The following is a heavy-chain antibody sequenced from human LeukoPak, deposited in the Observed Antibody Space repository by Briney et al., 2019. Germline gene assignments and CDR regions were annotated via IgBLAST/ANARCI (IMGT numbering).Heavy chain of an antibody. V-gene: IGHV3-23*01. D-gene: IGHD2-2*01. CDR1: GITFTTYA. CDR3: AKDRGGVGYCSSTSCRGEDAFDI. Sequence: PGGSLRLSCAASGITFTTYAMSWVRQAPGKGLEWVSLISGGGGSTYYADSVKGRFTISRDNSKNTLYLQMNSLRAEDTAVYYCAKDRGGVGYCSSTSCRGEDAFDIWGQGTMVTVSS. CDR2: ISGGGGST. J-gene: IGHJ3*02.